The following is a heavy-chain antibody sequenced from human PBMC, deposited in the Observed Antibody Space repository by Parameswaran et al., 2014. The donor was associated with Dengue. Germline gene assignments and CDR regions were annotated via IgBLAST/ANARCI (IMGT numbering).Heavy chain of an antibody. CDR2: IYTSGST. Sequence: GKGLEWIGRIYTSGSTNYNPSLKSRVTMSVDTSKNQFSLKLSSVTAADTAVYYCAREVGYSGYANFDYWGQGTLVTVSS. CDR3: AREVGYSGYANFDY. J-gene: IGHJ4*02. D-gene: IGHD5-12*01. V-gene: IGHV4-4*07.